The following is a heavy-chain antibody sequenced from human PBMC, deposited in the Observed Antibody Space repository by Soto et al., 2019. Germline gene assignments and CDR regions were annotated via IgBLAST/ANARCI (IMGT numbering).Heavy chain of an antibody. Sequence: GASVKVSCKASGYTFTSYDINWVRQATGQGLEWMGWMNPNSGNTGYAQKFQGRVTMTRNTSISTAYMELSSLRSEDTAVYYCARDVIGHDNYEPIGYYFDHWGQGPLVTVSS. CDR2: MNPNSGNT. J-gene: IGHJ4*02. CDR1: GYTFTSYD. CDR3: ARDVIGHDNYEPIGYYFDH. V-gene: IGHV1-8*01. D-gene: IGHD3-16*01.